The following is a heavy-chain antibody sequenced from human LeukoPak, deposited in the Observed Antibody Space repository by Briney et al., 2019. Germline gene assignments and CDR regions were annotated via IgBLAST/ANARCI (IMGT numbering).Heavy chain of an antibody. D-gene: IGHD2-21*02. CDR3: ASKWFCGGDCYYQIDF. CDR1: GFTFSGYW. V-gene: IGHV3-74*01. Sequence: GGSLRLSCAASGFTFSGYWMHWVRQAPGKGLVWVSCINTDGSIINYADSVKGRFTISRDNAENTLFLQMNSLRPEDTAVYYCASKWFCGGDCYYQIDFWGQGTLVTVSS. CDR2: INTDGSII. J-gene: IGHJ4*02.